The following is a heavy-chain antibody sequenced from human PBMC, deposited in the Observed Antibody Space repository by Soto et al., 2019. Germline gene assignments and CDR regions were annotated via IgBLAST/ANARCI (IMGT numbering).Heavy chain of an antibody. CDR2: IWCDGSEK. J-gene: IGHJ5*02. D-gene: IGHD2-2*01. Sequence: QVQLVESGGGEVQPGRSLRLSCAASGFTFRNHGMHWVRLAPGKGLEWVAVIWCDGSEKYYADAVKGRFTISRDNSKNTLYLQMNSLRGEDTAVYYCARDLGWPAARFDPWGQGTLVTVSS. CDR3: ARDLGWPAARFDP. V-gene: IGHV3-33*01. CDR1: GFTFRNHG.